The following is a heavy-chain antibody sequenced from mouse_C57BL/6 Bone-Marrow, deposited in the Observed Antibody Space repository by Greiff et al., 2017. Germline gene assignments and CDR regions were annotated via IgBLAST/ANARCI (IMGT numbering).Heavy chain of an antibody. D-gene: IGHD2-5*01. CDR2: IDPENGDT. V-gene: IGHV14-4*01. Sequence: EVQLQQSGAELVRPGASVKLSCTASGFNIKDDYMHWVKQRPEQGLEWIGWIDPENGDTEYASKFQGKATITADTSSNTAYLQISSLTSEDTAVNYCTTYSNYYAMDYWGQGTSVTVSS. CDR1: GFNIKDDY. CDR3: TTYSNYYAMDY. J-gene: IGHJ4*01.